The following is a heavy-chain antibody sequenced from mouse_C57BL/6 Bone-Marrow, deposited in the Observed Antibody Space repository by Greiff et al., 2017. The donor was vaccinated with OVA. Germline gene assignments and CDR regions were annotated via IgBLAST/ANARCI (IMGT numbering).Heavy chain of an antibody. J-gene: IGHJ2*01. Sequence: EVMLVESGGGLVKPGGSLKLSCAASGFTFSSYAMSWVRQTPEKRLEWVATISDGGSYTYYPDNVKGRFTISRDNAKNNLYLQMSHLKSEDTAMYYCARVPYGYDGTFDYWGQGTTLTVSS. CDR2: ISDGGSYT. CDR1: GFTFSSYA. CDR3: ARVPYGYDGTFDY. V-gene: IGHV5-4*03. D-gene: IGHD2-2*01.